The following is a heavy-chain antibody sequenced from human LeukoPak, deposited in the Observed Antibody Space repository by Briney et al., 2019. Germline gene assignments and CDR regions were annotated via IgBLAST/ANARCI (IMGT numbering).Heavy chain of an antibody. CDR1: AGSFSGYY. V-gene: IGHV4-34*01. D-gene: IGHD3-3*01. CDR3: ARAKWTVKAPPSVRFIWFDP. Sequence: SETLSLTCAVDAGSFSGYYWSWIRQPAGKGLEWIGYIYYSGSTNYTTSLKSRVTISVDTSKNQFSLKLSSVTAADKAVYYCARAKWTVKAPPSVRFIWFDPWGQGTLVTVSS. J-gene: IGHJ5*02. CDR2: IYYSGST.